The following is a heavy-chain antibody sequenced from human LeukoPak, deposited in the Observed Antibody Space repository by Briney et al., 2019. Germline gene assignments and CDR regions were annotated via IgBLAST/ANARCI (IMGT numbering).Heavy chain of an antibody. CDR2: IRSKTNSYAT. CDR3: SANYCSGTNCYYY. Sequence: GGSLRLSCAASGFTFSGSAMHWVREASGKGLEWVGRIRSKTNSYATTYAASVKGRFTISRDDSKNTAYLQMNSLKTEDAAVYYCSANYCSGTNCYYYWGQGTLVTVSS. CDR1: GFTFSGSA. J-gene: IGHJ4*02. D-gene: IGHD2-15*01. V-gene: IGHV3-73*01.